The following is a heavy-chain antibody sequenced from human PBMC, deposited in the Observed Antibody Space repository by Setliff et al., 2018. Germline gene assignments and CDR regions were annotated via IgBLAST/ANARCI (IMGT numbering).Heavy chain of an antibody. CDR3: AREYYYARSRNFDY. V-gene: IGHV4-59*01. J-gene: IGHJ4*02. D-gene: IGHD3-22*01. CDR1: GGSFTTYY. CDR2: IYYSGST. Sequence: LSLTCTVSGGSFTTYYWSWIRQSPGKGLEWIGYIYYSGSTNYNPSLKSRVSISVDTSKNQFSLRLTSVTAADTAVYYCAREYYYARSRNFDYWGQETLVTVSS.